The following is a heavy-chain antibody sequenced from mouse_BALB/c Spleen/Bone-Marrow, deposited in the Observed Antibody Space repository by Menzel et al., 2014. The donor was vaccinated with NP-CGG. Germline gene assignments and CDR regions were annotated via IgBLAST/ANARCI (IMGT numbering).Heavy chain of an antibody. CDR3: TRGRTWDFDY. Sequence: VQLQQSGADLVKPGASVKLSCKAPGYTFTSYYMYWVKQRPGQGLEWIGEINPSNGGTNFNEKFKSRATLTVDKSSSTAYMQLSSLTSEDSAVYYCTRGRTWDFDYWGQGTTLTVSS. CDR1: GYTFTSYY. CDR2: INPSNGGT. D-gene: IGHD4-1*01. J-gene: IGHJ2*01. V-gene: IGHV1S16*01.